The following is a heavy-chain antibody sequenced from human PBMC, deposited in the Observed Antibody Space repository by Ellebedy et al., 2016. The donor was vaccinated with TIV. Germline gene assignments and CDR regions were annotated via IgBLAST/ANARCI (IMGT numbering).Heavy chain of an antibody. CDR3: TTAQRVVAATYYYYYGMDV. CDR2: IKSKTDGGTT. Sequence: GGSLRLSXAASGFTFSNAWMSWVRQAPGKGLEWVGRIKSKTDGGTTDYAAPVKGRFTISRDDSKNTLYLQMNSLKTEDTAVYYCTTAQRVVAATYYYYYGMDVWGQGTTVTVSS. J-gene: IGHJ6*02. D-gene: IGHD2-15*01. V-gene: IGHV3-15*01. CDR1: GFTFSNAW.